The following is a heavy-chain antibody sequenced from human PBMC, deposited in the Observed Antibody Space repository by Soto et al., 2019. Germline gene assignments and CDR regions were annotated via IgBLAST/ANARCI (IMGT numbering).Heavy chain of an antibody. Sequence: EVQLVESGGGLVQPGGSLRLSCAAAGFSFSDYWMTWVRQPPGKGLEWVANIKQDGSEKYYADSVQGRFTSSRDNAKSSLYLQMNSLRAEDTAVYYCARSRAGRSAASYYDYMDVWGKGTTVTVSS. J-gene: IGHJ6*03. D-gene: IGHD2-2*01. CDR3: ARSRAGRSAASYYDYMDV. CDR2: IKQDGSEK. V-gene: IGHV3-7*01. CDR1: GFSFSDYW.